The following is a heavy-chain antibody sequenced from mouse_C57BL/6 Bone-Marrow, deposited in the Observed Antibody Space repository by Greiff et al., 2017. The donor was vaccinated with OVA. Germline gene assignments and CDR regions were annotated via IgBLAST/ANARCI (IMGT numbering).Heavy chain of an antibody. CDR1: GFTFSDYG. D-gene: IGHD1-1*01. CDR3: ARPPFYYGSRAFDV. J-gene: IGHJ1*03. Sequence: EVQVVESGGGLVKPGGSLKLSCAASGFTFSDYGMHWVRQAPEKGLEWVAYISSGSSTIYYADTVKGRFTISRDNAKNTLFLQMTSLRSEDTAMYYCARPPFYYGSRAFDVWGTGTTVTVSS. CDR2: ISSGSSTI. V-gene: IGHV5-17*01.